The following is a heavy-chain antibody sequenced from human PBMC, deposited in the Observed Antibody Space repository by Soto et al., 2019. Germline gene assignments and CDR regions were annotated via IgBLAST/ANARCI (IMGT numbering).Heavy chain of an antibody. V-gene: IGHV4-4*07. CDR2: FSLSGTT. J-gene: IGHJ4*02. D-gene: IGHD2-8*02. CDR3: ARGMTPPGAPAWYYFDS. CDR1: GASITCSSY. Sequence: SETLSFTCTVSGASITCSSYWSWIRQPAGKGLEWIGRFSLSGTTNYNPSLRSRVTMSADVSKNQFSLRLTSVTAADTALYYCARGMTPPGAPAWYYFDSWGQGTLVAVAS.